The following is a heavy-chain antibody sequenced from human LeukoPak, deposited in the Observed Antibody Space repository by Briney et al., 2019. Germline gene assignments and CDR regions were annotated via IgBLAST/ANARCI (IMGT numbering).Heavy chain of an antibody. D-gene: IGHD3-10*01. Sequence: SETLSLTCTVSGGSISSYYWSWLRQPPGKGLEWIGYIYYSGSTNYNPSLKSRVTISVDTSKNQFSLKLSSVTAADTAVYYCARRYEYGSGSYHFDYWGQGTLVTVSS. CDR3: ARRYEYGSGSYHFDY. CDR2: IYYSGST. J-gene: IGHJ4*02. V-gene: IGHV4-59*08. CDR1: GGSISSYY.